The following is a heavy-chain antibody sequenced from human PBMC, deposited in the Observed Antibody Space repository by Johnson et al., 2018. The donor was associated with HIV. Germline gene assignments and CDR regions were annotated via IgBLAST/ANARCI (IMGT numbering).Heavy chain of an antibody. D-gene: IGHD3-16*01. Sequence: VQLVESGGGLVQPGGSLRLSCAASGFTFSSYAMSRVRQAPGKGLEWVAVISYDGSNKYYADSVKGRFTISRDNSKNTLYLQMNSLRAEDTAVYYCASLGLDLLVKAPLSVVFDAFDIWGQGTMVTVSS. J-gene: IGHJ3*02. CDR3: ASLGLDLLVKAPLSVVFDAFDI. CDR2: ISYDGSNK. CDR1: GFTFSSYA. V-gene: IGHV3-30-3*01.